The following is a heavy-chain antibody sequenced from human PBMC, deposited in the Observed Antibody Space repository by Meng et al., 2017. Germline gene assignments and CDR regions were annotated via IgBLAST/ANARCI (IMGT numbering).Heavy chain of an antibody. Sequence: QVQLVQSGADGKKPGSSLKVSCKASGGTFSSYALRWVRQAPGQGLEWMGRIIPSFGTANYAQKFQGRVTITAEESTSTAYMELSSLRSEDTAVYYCARDSDSSSWYDYFGYWCQGTLVTVSS. J-gene: IGHJ4*02. D-gene: IGHD6-13*01. CDR1: GGTFSSYA. CDR3: ARDSDSSSWYDYFGY. V-gene: IGHV1-69*01. CDR2: IIPSFGTA.